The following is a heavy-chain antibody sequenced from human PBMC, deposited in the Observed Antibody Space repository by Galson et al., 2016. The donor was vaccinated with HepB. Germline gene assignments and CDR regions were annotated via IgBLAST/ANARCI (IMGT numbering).Heavy chain of an antibody. CDR1: GFTFDDYA. J-gene: IGHJ6*04. CDR2: ISWNGGRI. D-gene: IGHD2-15*01. V-gene: IGHV3-9*01. Sequence: SLRLSCAASGFTFDDYAMHWVRQTPGKGLEWVSGISWNGGRIDYADSVKGRFTISRDNAKKSLYLQMSSLRAEDTALYYCAKGMGSGVLYYYAMDVWGKGTTVTVSS. CDR3: AKGMGSGVLYYYAMDV.